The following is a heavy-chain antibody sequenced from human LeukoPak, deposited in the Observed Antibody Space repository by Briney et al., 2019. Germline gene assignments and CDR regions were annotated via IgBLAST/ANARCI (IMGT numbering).Heavy chain of an antibody. Sequence: GSLRLSCAASGFPFSSYGMHWVRQAPGKGLEWVAFIRYDGSNKYYADSVKGRLTISRDNSKNTLYLQMNSLRAEDTAVYYCAKDANPYCSSTSCYTWYFDYWGQGTLVTVSS. J-gene: IGHJ4*02. CDR2: IRYDGSNK. CDR1: GFPFSSYG. CDR3: AKDANPYCSSTSCYTWYFDY. V-gene: IGHV3-30*02. D-gene: IGHD2-2*02.